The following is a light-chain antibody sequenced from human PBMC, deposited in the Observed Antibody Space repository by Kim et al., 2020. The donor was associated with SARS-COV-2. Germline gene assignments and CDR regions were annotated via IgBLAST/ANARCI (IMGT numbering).Light chain of an antibody. V-gene: IGLV2-14*03. CDR3: SSYTSSHTFV. CDR2: DVT. CDR1: SSDVGGYNF. J-gene: IGLJ1*01. Sequence: GQSITISCIGTSSDVGGYNFVSWYQHHPGKAPKFLIYDVTERPSGVSNRFSGSKSGNTASLTISGLQAEDEADYYCSSYTSSHTFVFGTGTKVTVL.